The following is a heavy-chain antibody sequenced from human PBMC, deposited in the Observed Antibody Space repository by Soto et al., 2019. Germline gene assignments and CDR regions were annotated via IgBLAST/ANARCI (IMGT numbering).Heavy chain of an antibody. CDR1: GGSISSSNW. D-gene: IGHD3-9*01. CDR2: IYHSGST. J-gene: IGHJ5*02. CDR3: ARTGRRYYDILTGFDP. V-gene: IGHV4-4*02. Sequence: SETLSLTCAVSGGSISSSNWWSWVRQPPGKGLEWIGEIYHSGSTNYNPSLKSRVTISVDKSKNQFSLKLRSVTAADTAVYYCARTGRRYYDILTGFDPWGQGTLVTVS.